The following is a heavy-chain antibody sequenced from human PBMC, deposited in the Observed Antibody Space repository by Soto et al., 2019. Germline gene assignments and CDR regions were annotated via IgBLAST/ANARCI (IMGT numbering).Heavy chain of an antibody. J-gene: IGHJ4*02. V-gene: IGHV1-3*01. CDR3: ARAVAVAADFDY. Sequence: ASVKVSCNASAYTFTGYCMHWVRQAPGQRLEWMGWINAGNGNTKYSQKFQGRVTITRDTSASTAYMELSSLRSEDTAVYYCARAVAVAADFDYWGQGTLVTVSS. D-gene: IGHD6-19*01. CDR1: AYTFTGYC. CDR2: INAGNGNT.